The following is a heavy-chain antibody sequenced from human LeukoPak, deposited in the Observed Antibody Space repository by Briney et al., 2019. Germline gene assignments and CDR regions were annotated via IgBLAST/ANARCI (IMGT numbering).Heavy chain of an antibody. D-gene: IGHD6-19*01. Sequence: GGSLRLSCAASGFTFSNYSVNWVRQAPGKGLEWVSYISGSSNTIYYADSVKGRFTISRDNAKNSLYLQMNSLRTEDTAAYYCARWSYGSVNPINYWGQGTLVLVSS. V-gene: IGHV3-48*01. CDR3: ARWSYGSVNPINY. J-gene: IGHJ4*02. CDR1: GFTFSNYS. CDR2: ISGSSNTI.